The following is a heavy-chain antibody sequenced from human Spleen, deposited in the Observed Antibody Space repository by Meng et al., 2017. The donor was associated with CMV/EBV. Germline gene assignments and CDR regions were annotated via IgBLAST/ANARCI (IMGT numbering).Heavy chain of an antibody. J-gene: IGHJ6*02. V-gene: IGHV4-59*01. CDR3: ARDQSGIGGPYSYNGMDV. Sequence: ESLKISCTVSGGSISSNYWSWNRQPPGKGLEWIGYIYYSGSTNYNPSLKSRVTVSVDTSKNQFSLKLSSVTAADTAVYYCARDQSGIGGPYSYNGMDVWGQGTTVTVSS. D-gene: IGHD3-10*01. CDR2: IYYSGST. CDR1: GGSISSNY.